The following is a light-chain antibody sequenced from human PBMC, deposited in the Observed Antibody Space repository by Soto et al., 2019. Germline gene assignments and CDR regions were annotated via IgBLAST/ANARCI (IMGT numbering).Light chain of an antibody. CDR2: DTS. J-gene: IGKJ1*01. V-gene: IGKV3-15*01. Sequence: EVVMSQSPATLSVSPGEGATLSCRASQGIGDTLAWYQHKPGQTPRLLIYDTSTRATGVPTRFSGSRSGTDFTLTISRLEPEDFAVYYCQQYDSSPSWTFGQGTKVDIK. CDR3: QQYDSSPSWT. CDR1: QGIGDT.